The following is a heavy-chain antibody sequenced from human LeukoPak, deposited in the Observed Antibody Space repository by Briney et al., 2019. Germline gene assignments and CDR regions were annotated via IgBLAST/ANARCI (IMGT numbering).Heavy chain of an antibody. D-gene: IGHD6-19*01. V-gene: IGHV4-39*01. J-gene: IGHJ4*02. CDR1: GFSVSNNY. CDR2: IYYSGST. CDR3: GRHEDYSSGLVDY. Sequence: GSLRLSCAASGFSVSNNYMSWVRQPPGKGLEWIGSIYYSGSTYYNPSLKSRVTISVDTSKNQFSLKLSSVTAADTAVYYCGRHEDYSSGLVDYWGQGTLVTVSS.